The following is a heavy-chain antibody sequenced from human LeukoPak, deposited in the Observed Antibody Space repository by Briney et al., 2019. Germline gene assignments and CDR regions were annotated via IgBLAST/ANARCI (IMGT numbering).Heavy chain of an antibody. CDR2: ISNSGST. D-gene: IGHD2-15*01. Sequence: SETLSLTCTVSGGSISSHYWTWIRQSPVKGLEWIGDISNSGSTSYNPSLKSRVTIPIDTSKNQFSLKLSSVTAADTAVYYCGRDALVGYFSYYYMDVCGKGTTVTVSS. V-gene: IGHV4-59*11. CDR3: GRDALVGYFSYYYMDV. J-gene: IGHJ6*03. CDR1: GGSISSHY.